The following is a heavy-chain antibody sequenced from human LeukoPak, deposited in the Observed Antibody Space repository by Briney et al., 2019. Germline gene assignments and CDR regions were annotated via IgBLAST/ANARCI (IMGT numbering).Heavy chain of an antibody. CDR1: GFTFVNAS. J-gene: IGHJ5*02. CDR3: TTGNP. V-gene: IGHV3-15*01. Sequence: GGSLRLPCLTSGFTFVNASMSWVRQAPGKGLEWVGLMKSKPEGGRTFYAAPVRGRFTISRDDSRNTLYLQMSSLTIGDAGVYYCTTGNPWGQGTLVTVSS. CDR2: MKSKPEGGRT.